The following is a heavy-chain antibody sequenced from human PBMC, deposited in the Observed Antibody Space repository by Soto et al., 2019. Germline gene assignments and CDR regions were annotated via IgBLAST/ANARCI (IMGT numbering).Heavy chain of an antibody. CDR1: GGTFTKYA. J-gene: IGHJ3*01. D-gene: IGHD6-19*01. V-gene: IGHV1-69*01. CDR2: IVPLPGTT. Sequence: QVQLVQSGAAVRKPGSSVKVSCKASGGTFTKYAITWVRQAPRQGLEWMGGIVPLPGTTNYAQKFRGRVTISADESTSTAYWELSSQRSEDTAVYYCASGVGGLGGSSGWPDYAFDVWGQGTMVIVSS. CDR3: ASGVGGLGGSSGWPDYAFDV.